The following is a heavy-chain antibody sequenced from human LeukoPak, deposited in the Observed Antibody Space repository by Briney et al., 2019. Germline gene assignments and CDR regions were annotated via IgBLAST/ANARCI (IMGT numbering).Heavy chain of an antibody. V-gene: IGHV4-4*07. D-gene: IGHD3-22*01. CDR2: IYISGST. CDR1: GGSITNYY. CDR3: ARGNYDSTGYYYMGDTLDI. J-gene: IGHJ3*02. Sequence: SETLSLTCTASGGSITNYYWNWIRQPAGKGLEWIGHIYISGSTNYNPSLKSRVTMSVDTSKNQFSLKVNSVTAAETAVYYCARGNYDSTGYYYMGDTLDIWGQETIVTVSS.